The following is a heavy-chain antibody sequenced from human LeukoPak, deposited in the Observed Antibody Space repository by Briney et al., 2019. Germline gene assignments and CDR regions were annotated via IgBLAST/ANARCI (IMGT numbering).Heavy chain of an antibody. CDR3: AREEWIQLWSYFDY. V-gene: IGHV3-53*01. J-gene: IGHJ4*02. Sequence: PGGSLRLSCAASGFTVSSNYMSWVRQAPGKGLEWVSVIYSGGSTYYADSVKGRFTISRDNFKNTLYLQMNSLRAEDTAVYYCAREEWIQLWSYFDYWGQGTLVTVSS. CDR1: GFTVSSNY. CDR2: IYSGGST. D-gene: IGHD5-18*01.